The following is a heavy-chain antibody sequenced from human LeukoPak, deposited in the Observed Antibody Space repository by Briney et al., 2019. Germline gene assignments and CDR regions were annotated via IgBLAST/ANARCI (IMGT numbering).Heavy chain of an antibody. Sequence: ASVKVSCKASGYTFTSYDINWVRQATGQGLEWMGWMNPNSGNTGYAQKFQGGVTMTRNTSISTAYMELSSLRSEDTAVYYCARSGLYSGYDAYYFDYWGQGTLVTVSS. J-gene: IGHJ4*02. V-gene: IGHV1-8*01. CDR1: GYTFTSYD. D-gene: IGHD5-12*01. CDR3: ARSGLYSGYDAYYFDY. CDR2: MNPNSGNT.